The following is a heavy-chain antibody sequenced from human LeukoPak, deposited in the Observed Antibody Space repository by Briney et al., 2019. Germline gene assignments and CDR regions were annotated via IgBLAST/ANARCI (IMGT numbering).Heavy chain of an antibody. CDR3: ASSLTGDAFDI. CDR2: IYYSGST. Sequence: SETLSLTCTVSGGSMSSGDYYWSWIHQPPGKGLEWIGYIYYSGSTYYNPSLKSRVTISVDTSKNQFSLKLSSVTAADTAVYYCASSLTGDAFDIWGQGTMVTVSS. V-gene: IGHV4-30-4*01. J-gene: IGHJ3*02. CDR1: GGSMSSGDYY. D-gene: IGHD7-27*01.